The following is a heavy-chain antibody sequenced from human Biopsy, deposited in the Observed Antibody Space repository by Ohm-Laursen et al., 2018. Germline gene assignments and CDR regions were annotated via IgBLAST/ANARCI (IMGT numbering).Heavy chain of an antibody. CDR1: GYTFPNFG. D-gene: IGHD3-22*01. V-gene: IGHV1-18*01. J-gene: IGHJ3*01. CDR2: ISPYNGNG. Sequence: GASVKVSCKTSGYTFPNFGISWVRQAPGRGLEWMGWISPYNGNGDYEKNFHGRVTLTADTSTSTVYMELRSLRSGDTAVYYCATSHYLESTGYAFDFWGQGTMVSVSS. CDR3: ATSHYLESTGYAFDF.